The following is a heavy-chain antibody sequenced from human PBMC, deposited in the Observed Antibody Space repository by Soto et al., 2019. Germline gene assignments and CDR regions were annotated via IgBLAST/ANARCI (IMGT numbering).Heavy chain of an antibody. CDR3: ARDFDDDYGDYPSTNYYGMDV. J-gene: IGHJ6*02. V-gene: IGHV4-31*03. D-gene: IGHD4-17*01. Sequence: QVQLQESGPGLVKPSQTLSLTCTVSGGSISSGGYYWSWIRQHPGKGLEWIGYIYYSGSTYYNPSLKSRVTISVDTSKNQFSLKLSSVTAADTAVYYCARDFDDDYGDYPSTNYYGMDVWGQGTTVTVSS. CDR1: GGSISSGGYY. CDR2: IYYSGST.